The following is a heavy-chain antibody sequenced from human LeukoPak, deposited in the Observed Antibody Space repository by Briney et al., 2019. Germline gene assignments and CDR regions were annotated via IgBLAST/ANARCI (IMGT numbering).Heavy chain of an antibody. CDR1: GGSISSGGYY. V-gene: IGHV4-31*03. J-gene: IGHJ2*01. Sequence: SETLSLTCTVYGGSISSGGYYWSWIRQHPGKGLEWIGYIYYSGSTYYNPSLKSRVTISVDTSKNQFSLKLSSVTAADTAVYYCARFLRVDLVVVPAANLYWYFDLWGRGTLVTVSS. CDR2: IYYSGST. CDR3: ARFLRVDLVVVPAANLYWYFDL. D-gene: IGHD2-2*03.